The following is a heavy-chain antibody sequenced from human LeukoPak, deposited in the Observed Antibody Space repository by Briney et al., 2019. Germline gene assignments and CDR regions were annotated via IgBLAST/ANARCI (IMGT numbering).Heavy chain of an antibody. D-gene: IGHD6-6*01. J-gene: IGHJ2*01. CDR2: IYTSGST. Sequence: PSQTLSLTCTVSGGSISSVSYYWSSIRQPAGKGLEWIGRIYTSGSTNYNPSLKSRVTISVDTSKNQFSLKLSSVTAAGTAAYYCAREVAARPRDNWYFYLWGRVILVSVSS. CDR3: AREVAARPRDNWYFYL. CDR1: GGSISSVSYY. V-gene: IGHV4-61*02.